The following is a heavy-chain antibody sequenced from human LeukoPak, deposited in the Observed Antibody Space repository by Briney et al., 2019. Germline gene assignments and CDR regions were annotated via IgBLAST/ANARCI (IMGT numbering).Heavy chain of an antibody. CDR3: AKLSEQWIQLWSRVDY. CDR2: ISGSGGIT. D-gene: IGHD5-18*01. Sequence: PGGSLRLSCAASGFTFSSYAMSWVRQGPGKGLDWFSGISGSGGITYYADSLKGRFTFSRDNSKNTIYLHMNSLSAEDTAVYYCAKLSEQWIQLWSRVDYWGQGTLVTVSS. V-gene: IGHV3-23*01. J-gene: IGHJ4*02. CDR1: GFTFSSYA.